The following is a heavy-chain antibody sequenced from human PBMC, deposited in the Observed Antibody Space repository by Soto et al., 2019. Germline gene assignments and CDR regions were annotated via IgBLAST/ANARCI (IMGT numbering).Heavy chain of an antibody. Sequence: SVKVSCKASGGTFSSYTISWVRQAPGQGLEWMGRIIPILGIANYAQKFQGRVTITADKSTGTAYMELSSLRSEDTAVYYCARAGSVVPAALYYWGQGTLVTVSS. D-gene: IGHD2-2*01. CDR2: IIPILGIA. CDR3: ARAGSVVPAALYY. V-gene: IGHV1-69*02. CDR1: GGTFSSYT. J-gene: IGHJ4*02.